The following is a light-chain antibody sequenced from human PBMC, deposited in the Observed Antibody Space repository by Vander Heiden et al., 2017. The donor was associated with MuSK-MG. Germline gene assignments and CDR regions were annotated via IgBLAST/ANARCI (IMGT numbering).Light chain of an antibody. CDR3: NSRDSSGNHRWV. J-gene: IGLJ1*01. CDR1: SLRSYY. CDR2: GKN. V-gene: IGLV3-19*01. Sequence: SSELTQDPAVSVALGQTVRTTCQGDSLRSYYASWYQQKPGQAPVLVIYGKNNRPSGIPDRFSCSSSGNTASLTITGAQAEDEADYYCNSRDSSGNHRWVFGTGTKVTVL.